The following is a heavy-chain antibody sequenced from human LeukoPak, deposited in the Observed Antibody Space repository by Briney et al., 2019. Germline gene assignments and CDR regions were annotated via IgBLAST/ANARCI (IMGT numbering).Heavy chain of an antibody. V-gene: IGHV1-58*02. CDR1: GFTFTSSA. CDR3: AAQSVRGMASYYYYGMDV. CDR2: IVVGSGNT. D-gene: IGHD3-10*01. Sequence: GTSVKVSCKASGFTFTSSAMQWVRQARGQRLEGIGWIVVGSGNTNYAQKFQERVTITRDMSTSTAYMVLSSLRSEDAAVYYCAAQSVRGMASYYYYGMDVWGQGTTVTVSS. J-gene: IGHJ6*01.